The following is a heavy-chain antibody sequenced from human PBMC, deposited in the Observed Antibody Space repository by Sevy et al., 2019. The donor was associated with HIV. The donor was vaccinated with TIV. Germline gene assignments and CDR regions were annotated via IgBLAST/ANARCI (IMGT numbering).Heavy chain of an antibody. D-gene: IGHD6-19*01. J-gene: IGHJ4*02. V-gene: IGHV4-34*01. Sequence: SETLSLTCAVYGGSFSGYYWSWIRQPPGKGLEWIGEINHSGSTNYNPSLKRRVTISVDTSKNQFSLKLSSVTAADTAVYYCARVGSVFSSGWYGGDYWGQGTLVTVSS. CDR1: GGSFSGYY. CDR3: ARVGSVFSSGWYGGDY. CDR2: INHSGST.